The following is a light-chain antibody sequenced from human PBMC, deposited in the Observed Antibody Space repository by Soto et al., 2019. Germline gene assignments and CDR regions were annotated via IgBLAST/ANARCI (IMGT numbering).Light chain of an antibody. CDR2: GAS. Sequence: EIVLTQSPGTLSLSPGERATLSCRASQSVSSSYLAWYQQKPGQAPRLLIYGASSRATRIPDRFSGSGSGTDFTLTISRLEPEEFAVYYCQQYGSSPLTFGPGTKVDIK. CDR3: QQYGSSPLT. CDR1: QSVSSSY. V-gene: IGKV3-20*01. J-gene: IGKJ3*01.